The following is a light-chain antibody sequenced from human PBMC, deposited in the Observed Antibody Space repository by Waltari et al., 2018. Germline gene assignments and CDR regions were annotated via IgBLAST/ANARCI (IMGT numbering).Light chain of an antibody. CDR1: GSNLANNY. Sequence: QSVLTQPPSASGTPGQRVTMSCSGGGSNLANNYVMWYQQLPGTAPRLLVFRDNERPSGVPDRFSGSKSGTSASLAISGLRSEDEADYYCAVWDDRLSGWVFGGGTKLTVL. V-gene: IGLV1-47*01. CDR3: AVWDDRLSGWV. CDR2: RDN. J-gene: IGLJ3*02.